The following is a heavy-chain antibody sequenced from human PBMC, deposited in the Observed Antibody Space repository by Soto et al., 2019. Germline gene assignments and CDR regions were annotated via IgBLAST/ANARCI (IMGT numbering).Heavy chain of an antibody. J-gene: IGHJ6*02. D-gene: IGHD5-18*01. CDR2: INFDGSST. Sequence: EVQLVESGGGLIQPGGSLRLSCETSGFTFSDYWMHWVRQGPGKGLVWVSRINFDGSSTNYANSVKGRVTISRDNGKNTVYLQMNSLTAEDTAVYCRERGIRNYYGVDVWVRGTTFTVSS. CDR1: GFTFSDYW. CDR3: ERGIRNYYGVDV. V-gene: IGHV3-74*01.